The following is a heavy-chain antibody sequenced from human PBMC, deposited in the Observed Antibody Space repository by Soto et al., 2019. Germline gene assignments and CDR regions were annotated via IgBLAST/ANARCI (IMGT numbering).Heavy chain of an antibody. J-gene: IGHJ3*02. CDR1: GFTLSSYG. Sequence: ESGGGVVQPGTSLRLSCVASGFTLSSYGMHWVRQAPGKGLEWVAAISYDGDDQYYGDSVRGRFTISRDNSKSTMYLQVNSLSAEDSRVYYCAKHRVHIAMAPIMGHDDSNIWGQGTMVAVSS. V-gene: IGHV3-30*18. CDR3: AKHRVHIAMAPIMGHDDSNI. D-gene: IGHD6-19*01. CDR2: ISYDGDDQ.